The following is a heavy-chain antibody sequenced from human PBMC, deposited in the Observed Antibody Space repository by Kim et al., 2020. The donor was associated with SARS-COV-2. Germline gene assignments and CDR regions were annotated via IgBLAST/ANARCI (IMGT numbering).Heavy chain of an antibody. D-gene: IGHD6-13*01. CDR2: I. Sequence: IYYADSVKDRFTISRDNAKNSLYLQMNSLRAEDTAVYYCAQTRGGYEGYWGQGTLVTVSS. J-gene: IGHJ4*02. CDR3: AQTRGGYEGY. V-gene: IGHV3-21*01.